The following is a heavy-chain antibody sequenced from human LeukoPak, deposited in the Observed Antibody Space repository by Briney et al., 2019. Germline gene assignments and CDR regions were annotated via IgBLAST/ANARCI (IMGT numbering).Heavy chain of an antibody. CDR2: INPNSGGT. V-gene: IGHV1-2*04. J-gene: IGHJ4*02. D-gene: IGHD6-13*01. Sequence: ASVKVSCKASGYTFTGYYMHWVRQAPGQGLEWMGWINPNSGGTNYAQKFQGWVTMTRDTSISTAYMELSRLRSDDTAVYYCAKGGMSVRPRVLGDYSSSWYDYWGQGTLVTVSS. CDR3: AKGGMSVRPRVLGDYSSSWYDY. CDR1: GYTFTGYY.